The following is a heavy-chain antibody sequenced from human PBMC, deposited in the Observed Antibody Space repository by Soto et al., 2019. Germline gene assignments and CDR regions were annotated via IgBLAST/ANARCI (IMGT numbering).Heavy chain of an antibody. D-gene: IGHD3-22*01. CDR1: GYSFTSYW. J-gene: IGHJ3*02. V-gene: IGHV5-10-1*01. CDR3: ASDYYDSSGTWAFDI. CDR2: IDPSDSYT. Sequence: GESLKSSGKGSGYSFTSYWISWVRQMPGKGLEWMGRIDPSDSYTNYSPSFQGHVTISADKSISTAYLQWSSLKASDTAMYYCASDYYDSSGTWAFDIWGQGTMVTVS.